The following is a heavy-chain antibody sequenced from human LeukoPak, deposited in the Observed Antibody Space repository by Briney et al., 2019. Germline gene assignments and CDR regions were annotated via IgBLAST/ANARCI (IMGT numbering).Heavy chain of an antibody. CDR3: ARAVATGYYYYGMDV. J-gene: IGHJ6*02. CDR1: GGSISSYY. Sequence: SETLTLTCTVSGGSISSYYLSWIRQPPGKGLEWIGYIYYSGSINYNPSLKSRVTISVDTSKNQFSLKLSSVTAADTAVYYCARAVATGYYYYGMDVWGQGTTVTVSS. V-gene: IGHV4-59*01. D-gene: IGHD5-12*01. CDR2: IYYSGSI.